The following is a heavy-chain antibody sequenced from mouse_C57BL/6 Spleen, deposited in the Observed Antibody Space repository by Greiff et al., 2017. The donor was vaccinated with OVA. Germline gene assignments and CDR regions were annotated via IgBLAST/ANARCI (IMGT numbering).Heavy chain of an antibody. CDR1: GFTFTDYY. V-gene: IGHV7-3*01. Sequence: EVKLMESGGGLVQPGGSLSLSCAASGFTFTDYYMSWVRQPPGKALEWLGFIRNKANGYTTEYSASVKGRFPISRDNSQSILYLQMNALRAEDSATYYCARYALLWSWYFDVWGTGTTVTVSS. D-gene: IGHD2-10*01. CDR2: IRNKANGYTT. J-gene: IGHJ1*03. CDR3: ARYALLWSWYFDV.